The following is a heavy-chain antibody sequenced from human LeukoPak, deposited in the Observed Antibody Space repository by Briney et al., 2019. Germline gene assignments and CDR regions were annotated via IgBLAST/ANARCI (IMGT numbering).Heavy chain of an antibody. D-gene: IGHD3-9*01. CDR1: GGSITSGSYY. CDR3: ARISLTGYAPISGYFDY. Sequence: SETLSLTCTLSGGSITSGSYYWSWIRQPAGKGLEWIGRIYTSGTTNYNPSLKSRVTISVDTSKNQFSLKLNSVTAADTAVYYCARISLTGYAPISGYFDYWGQGTLVTVSS. CDR2: IYTSGTT. V-gene: IGHV4-61*02. J-gene: IGHJ4*02.